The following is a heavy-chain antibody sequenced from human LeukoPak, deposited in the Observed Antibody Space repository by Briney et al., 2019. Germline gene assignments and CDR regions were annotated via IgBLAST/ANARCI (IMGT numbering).Heavy chain of an antibody. J-gene: IGHJ4*02. CDR2: INPNSGGT. V-gene: IGHV1-2*02. CDR3: ARDIAGFRGGILGPDY. Sequence: GTSVKVSCKASGCTFTGYYMHWVRQAPGQGLEWMGWINPNSGGTNYAQKFQGRVTMTRDTSISTAYMELSRLRSDDTAVYYCARDIAGFRGGILGPDYWGQGTLVTVSS. D-gene: IGHD3-10*01. CDR1: GCTFTGYY.